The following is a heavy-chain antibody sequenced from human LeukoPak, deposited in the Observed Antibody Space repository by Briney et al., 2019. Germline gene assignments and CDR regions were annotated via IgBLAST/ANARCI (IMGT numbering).Heavy chain of an antibody. CDR2: IYHSGST. CDR1: GGSISSSNW. J-gene: IGHJ3*02. V-gene: IGHV4-4*02. CDR3: ASLVAAAADDAFDI. Sequence: SETLSLTCAVSGGSISSSNWWSWVRQPPGKGLEWIGEIYHSGSTNYNPSLKSRVTISVDKSKNQFSLKLSSVTAADTAVYYCASLVAAAADDAFDIWGQGTMVTVSS. D-gene: IGHD6-13*01.